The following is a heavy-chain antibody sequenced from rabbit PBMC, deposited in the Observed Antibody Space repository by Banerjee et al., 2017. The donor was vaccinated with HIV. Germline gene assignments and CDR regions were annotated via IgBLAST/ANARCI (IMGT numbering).Heavy chain of an antibody. CDR3: ARDVDGSSPFNL. D-gene: IGHD4-2*01. J-gene: IGHJ4*01. CDR1: GFSFSNSYY. Sequence: QEQLEESGGDLVKPEGSLTLTCTASGFSFSNSYYMCWVRQAPGKGLEWIACIYAGSSGLTYYANWAKGRFTISKTSSTTVTLQMTSLTAADTATYFCARDVDGSSPFNLWGPGTLVTVS. CDR2: IYAGSSGLT. V-gene: IGHV1S45*01.